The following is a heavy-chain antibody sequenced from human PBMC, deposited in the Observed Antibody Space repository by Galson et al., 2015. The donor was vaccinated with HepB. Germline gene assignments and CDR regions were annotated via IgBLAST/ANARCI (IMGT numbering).Heavy chain of an antibody. CDR3: ARDESLGDGDAFDI. V-gene: IGHV3-21*01. D-gene: IGHD5-24*01. CDR1: GFTFSSYS. Sequence: SLRLSCAASGFTFSSYSMNWVRQAPGKGPDWVSSIDSSSTYIYCADSVRGRFTISRHNAKNSLYLQMNSLRAEDTAVYYCARDESLGDGDAFDIWGHATMVTASS. J-gene: IGHJ3*02. CDR2: IDSSSTYI.